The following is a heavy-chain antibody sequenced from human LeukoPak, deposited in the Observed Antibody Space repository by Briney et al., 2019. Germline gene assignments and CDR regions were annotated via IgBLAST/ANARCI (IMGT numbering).Heavy chain of an antibody. CDR3: ARDGDLVGALPDAFDI. CDR2: ISAYNGNT. V-gene: IGHV1-18*01. J-gene: IGHJ3*02. CDR1: GYTFTSYG. Sequence: GASVKVSCKASGYTFTSYGISWVRQAPGQGLEWMGWISAYNGNTNYAQKLQGRVTMTIDTSTSTAYMELRSLRSDDTAVYYCARDGDLVGALPDAFDIWGQGTMVTVSS. D-gene: IGHD1-26*01.